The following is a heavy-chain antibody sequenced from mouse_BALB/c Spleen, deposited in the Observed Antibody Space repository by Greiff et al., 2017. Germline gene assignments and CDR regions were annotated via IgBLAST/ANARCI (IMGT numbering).Heavy chain of an antibody. D-gene: IGHD2-3*01. Sequence: EVHLVESGPGLVKPSQSLSLTCSVTGYSITSGYYWNWIRQFPGNKLEWMGYISYDGSNNYNPSLKNRISITRDTSKNQFFLKLNSVTTEDTATYYCARTYEAMDYWGQGTSVTVSS. J-gene: IGHJ4*01. CDR3: ARTYEAMDY. V-gene: IGHV3-6*02. CDR2: ISYDGSN. CDR1: GYSITSGYY.